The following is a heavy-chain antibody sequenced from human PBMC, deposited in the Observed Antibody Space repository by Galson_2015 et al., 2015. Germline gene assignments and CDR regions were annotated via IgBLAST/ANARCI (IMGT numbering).Heavy chain of an antibody. CDR3: TRPGNWGPDEY. D-gene: IGHD7-27*01. V-gene: IGHV3-48*02. J-gene: IGHJ4*02. Sequence: SLRLSCAASGFTFSSYSMNWVRQAPGKGLEWISHISSGSGIIYYADSVKGRFTISRDNAKNSLYLHMNSLRDEDTAVYYCTRPGNWGPDEYWGQGTLVTVSS. CDR1: GFTFSSYS. CDR2: ISSGSGII.